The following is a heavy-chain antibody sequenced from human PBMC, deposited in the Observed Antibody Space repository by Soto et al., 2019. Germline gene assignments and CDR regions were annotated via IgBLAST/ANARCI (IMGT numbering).Heavy chain of an antibody. CDR1: GGSISSYY. CDR3: ARNNYGDYEDDAFDI. J-gene: IGHJ3*02. V-gene: IGHV4-59*01. D-gene: IGHD4-17*01. CDR2: IYYSGST. Sequence: SETLSLTCTVSGGSISSYYWSWIRQPPGKGLEWIGYIYYSGSTNYNPSLKSRVTISVDTSKNQFSLKLSSVTAADTAVYYCARNNYGDYEDDAFDIWGQGTMVTVSS.